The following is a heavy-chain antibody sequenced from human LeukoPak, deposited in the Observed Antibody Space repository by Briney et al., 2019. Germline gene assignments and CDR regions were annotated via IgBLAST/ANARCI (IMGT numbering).Heavy chain of an antibody. Sequence: PGGSLRLSCAASGFTFSSYWMSWVRQAPGKGLEWVANIKQDGSEKYYVDSVKGRFTISRDNAKNSLYLQMNSLRAEDTAVYYCARGSYYDSAGYFQHWGQGTLVTVSS. CDR1: GFTFSSYW. D-gene: IGHD3-22*01. CDR2: IKQDGSEK. V-gene: IGHV3-7*03. J-gene: IGHJ1*01. CDR3: ARGSYYDSAGYFQH.